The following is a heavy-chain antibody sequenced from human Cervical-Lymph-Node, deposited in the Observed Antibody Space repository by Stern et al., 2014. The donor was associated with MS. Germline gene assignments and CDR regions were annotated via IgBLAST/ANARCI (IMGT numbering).Heavy chain of an antibody. J-gene: IGHJ6*02. CDR2: IFNSGST. V-gene: IGHV4-61*02. CDR3: AREDYDGSGHPYYYGLDV. D-gene: IGHD3-22*01. Sequence: QVQLVQSGPGLVKPSQTLSLTCTVSGGSIASSSYYWSWIRQPAGKGLEWIGRIFNSGSTMYTPSLQSRISFSVVPSKTQFSLRLSSVTAADTAVYYCAREDYDGSGHPYYYGLDVWGQGTTVTVSS. CDR1: GGSIASSSYY.